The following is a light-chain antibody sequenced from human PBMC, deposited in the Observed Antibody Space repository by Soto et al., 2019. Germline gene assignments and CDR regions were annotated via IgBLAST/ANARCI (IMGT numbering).Light chain of an antibody. Sequence: EIVMTQSPASLSVSPGERATLSCRASQSVSSYLAWYQQKPGQAPRLLIYDASNRATGIPARFSGSGSGTDFTLTISSLEPEDFAVYYCQQRSNGPPITFGQGTRLE. V-gene: IGKV3-11*01. CDR3: QQRSNGPPIT. CDR2: DAS. CDR1: QSVSSY. J-gene: IGKJ5*01.